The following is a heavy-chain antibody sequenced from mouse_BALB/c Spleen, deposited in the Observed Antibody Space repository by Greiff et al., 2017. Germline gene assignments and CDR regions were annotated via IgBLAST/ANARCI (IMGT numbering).Heavy chain of an antibody. Sequence: DVKLVESGPGLVKPSQSLSLTCTVTGYSITSDYAWNWIRQFPGNKLEWMGYISYSGSTSYNPSLKSRISITRDTSKNQFFLQLNSVTTEDTATYYCARIGKRAMDYWGQGTSVTVSS. CDR1: GYSITSDYA. CDR3: ARIGKRAMDY. J-gene: IGHJ4*01. D-gene: IGHD1-1*01. CDR2: ISYSGST. V-gene: IGHV3-2*02.